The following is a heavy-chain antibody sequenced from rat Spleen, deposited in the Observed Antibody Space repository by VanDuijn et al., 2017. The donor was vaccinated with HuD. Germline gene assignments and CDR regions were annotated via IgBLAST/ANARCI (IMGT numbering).Heavy chain of an antibody. D-gene: IGHD4-3*01. CDR1: GFTFTDYN. J-gene: IGHJ3*01. CDR2: IIYDGSRT. CDR3: ATSGYF. V-gene: IGHV5S10*01. Sequence: EVQLVESGGGLVQPGRSLRLSCAASGFTFTDYNMAWVRQAPKKGLEWVATIIYDGSRTYYRDSVKGRFTISRDNGKRTLYLQMDSLRSEDTATYYCATSGYFWGQGTLVTVSS.